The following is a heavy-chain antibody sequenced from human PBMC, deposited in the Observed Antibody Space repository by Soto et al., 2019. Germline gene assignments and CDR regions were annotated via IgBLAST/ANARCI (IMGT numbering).Heavy chain of an antibody. V-gene: IGHV4-34*01. J-gene: IGHJ6*02. CDR2: IYHSGST. Sequence: PSETLSLTCAVYGGSFSGYYWTWIRQTPGKGLEWIGEIYHSGSTNYNPSLKSRVTISVDTSKNQFSLKLSSVTAADTAVYYCARGYGQLVRTPLDVWGQGTTVTVSS. CDR1: GGSFSGYY. D-gene: IGHD6-6*01. CDR3: ARGYGQLVRTPLDV.